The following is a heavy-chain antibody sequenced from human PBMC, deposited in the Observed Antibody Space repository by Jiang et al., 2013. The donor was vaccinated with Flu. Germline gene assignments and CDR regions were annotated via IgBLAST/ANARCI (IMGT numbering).Heavy chain of an antibody. CDR2: IYYSGST. CDR3: ARHVTAHYYDSSGYFDY. Sequence: PGLVKPSETLSLTCTVSGDSISGSSYYWGWVRQPPGKGLEWIGSIYYSGSTYYNPSLKSRVTISVDTSKNQFSLKLSSVTAADTAVYYCARHVTAHYYDSSGYFDYWGQGTLVTVSS. J-gene: IGHJ4*02. D-gene: IGHD3-22*01. CDR1: GDSISGSSYY. V-gene: IGHV4-39*07.